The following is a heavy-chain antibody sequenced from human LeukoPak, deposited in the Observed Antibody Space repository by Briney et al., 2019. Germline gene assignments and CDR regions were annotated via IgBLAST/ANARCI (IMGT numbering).Heavy chain of an antibody. V-gene: IGHV1-69*01. CDR3: ARDRHDSSGWYGYDH. J-gene: IGHJ4*02. CDR1: GGTFSIYA. CDR2: IIPIFGTA. D-gene: IGHD6-19*01. Sequence: GSSVKVSCKASGGTFSIYAISWVRQAPGQGLEWMGGIIPIFGTANYAQKFQGRVTITADESTSTAYMELSSLRSEDTAVYYCARDRHDSSGWYGYDHWGQGTLVTVSS.